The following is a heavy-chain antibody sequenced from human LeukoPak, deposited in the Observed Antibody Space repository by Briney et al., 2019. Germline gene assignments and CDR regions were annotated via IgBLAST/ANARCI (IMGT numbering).Heavy chain of an antibody. J-gene: IGHJ6*02. V-gene: IGHV1-69*04. D-gene: IGHD1-26*01. Sequence: GASVKVSCKASVGTFISYAISWVRQAPGQGLEWVGRIIPIFGIANYAQKFQGRVTLTADRSTSTAYLELSSLRSEDTAVYYCARDPLDTGEGSLPRAYYYYGMDVWGQGTTVTVSS. CDR1: VGTFISYA. CDR2: IIPIFGIA. CDR3: ARDPLDTGEGSLPRAYYYYGMDV.